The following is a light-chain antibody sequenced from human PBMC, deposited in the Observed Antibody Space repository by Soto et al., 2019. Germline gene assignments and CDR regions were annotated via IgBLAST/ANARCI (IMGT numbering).Light chain of an antibody. CDR2: GAS. V-gene: IGKV3-20*01. Sequence: EIVLTQSPGTLSLSPGERVTLSCRASQSVSSSYLAWYQHKRGQAPRLLINGASSRATGIPDRFSGGGSGTDFTLTISRLEPEDFAVYYCQQYGGSPYTFGQGTKLEIK. CDR1: QSVSSSY. CDR3: QQYGGSPYT. J-gene: IGKJ2*01.